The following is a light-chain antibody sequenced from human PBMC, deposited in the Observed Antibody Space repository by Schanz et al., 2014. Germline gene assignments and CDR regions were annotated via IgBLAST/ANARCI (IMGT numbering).Light chain of an antibody. J-gene: IGLJ1*01. CDR3: SSYAGNKYV. CDR2: EVS. V-gene: IGLV2-8*01. Sequence: QSVLTQPPSASGSPGQSVTISCTGTSSDVGGYNQVSWYQQHPGKAPKLMIYEVSKRPSGVPDRFSGSKSGNTASLTVSGLQAEDEADYYCSSYAGNKYVFGTGTKLPS. CDR1: SSDVGGYNQ.